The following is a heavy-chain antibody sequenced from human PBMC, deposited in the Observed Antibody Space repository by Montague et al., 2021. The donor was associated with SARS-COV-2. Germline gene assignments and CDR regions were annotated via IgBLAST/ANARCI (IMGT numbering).Heavy chain of an antibody. CDR3: AGGRWVPVRGVIDYYYGRDV. D-gene: IGHD3-10*01. J-gene: IGHJ6*02. V-gene: IGHV4-39*07. CDR1: ISSSRYY. CDR2: MYYSGNT. Sequence: SETLSLTCTVSISSSRYYWDWIRQPPGKGLEWIGSMYYSGNTYYNPSLKSRVTISVDTSKNQFSLKLSSVTAADTAVSYCAGGRWVPVRGVIDYYYGRDVWGQGTTVTVSS.